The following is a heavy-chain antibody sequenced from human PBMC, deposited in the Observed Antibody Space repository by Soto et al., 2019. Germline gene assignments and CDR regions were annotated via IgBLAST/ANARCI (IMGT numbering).Heavy chain of an antibody. Sequence: EVQLLEAGGGLVQPGGSLRLSCAASGFTFSSYAMSWVRQAPGKGLEWVSAISGSGGSTYYADSVKGRFTISRDNSKNTLYLQMNSLRAEDTAVYYCAKDHPRGAGTTYDILTGYYGGSYYYYGMDVWGQGTTVTVSS. CDR2: ISGSGGST. CDR3: AKDHPRGAGTTYDILTGYYGGSYYYYGMDV. V-gene: IGHV3-23*01. CDR1: GFTFSSYA. J-gene: IGHJ6*02. D-gene: IGHD3-9*01.